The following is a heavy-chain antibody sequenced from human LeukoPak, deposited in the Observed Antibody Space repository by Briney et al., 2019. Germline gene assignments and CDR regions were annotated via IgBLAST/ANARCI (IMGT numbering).Heavy chain of an antibody. V-gene: IGHV3-74*01. J-gene: IGHJ5*02. Sequence: GGSLRLSCVASGFTFSSYWMHWVRQGPGKGLVWVSRIKNDGSSTSYADPVKGRFTISRDNAKNTLYLQMNSLRAEDTAVYYCTKSDWFDPWGQGTLVTVSS. CDR2: IKNDGSST. CDR1: GFTFSSYW. CDR3: TKSDWFDP.